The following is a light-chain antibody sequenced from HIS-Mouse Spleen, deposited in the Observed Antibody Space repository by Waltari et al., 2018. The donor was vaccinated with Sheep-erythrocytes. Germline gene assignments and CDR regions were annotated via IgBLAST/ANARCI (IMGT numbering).Light chain of an antibody. CDR3: CSYGGSYNHV. CDR1: SSDVGGYNY. V-gene: IGLV2-11*01. CDR2: DVS. J-gene: IGLJ1*01. Sequence: QSALTQPRSVSGSPGQSVTISCTGTSSDVGGYNYVSWYQHHPGKAPKLIIYDVSKRPSGVPDRFSGSKSGHTASLTISGLQAEDEADYYCCSYGGSYNHVFATGTKVTVL.